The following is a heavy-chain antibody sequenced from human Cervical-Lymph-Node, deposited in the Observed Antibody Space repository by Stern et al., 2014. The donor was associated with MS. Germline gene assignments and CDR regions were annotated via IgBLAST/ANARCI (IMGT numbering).Heavy chain of an antibody. CDR3: ARTEDRGGGYFDS. D-gene: IGHD3-10*01. Sequence: QVQLQESGPGLVKPSQTLSLTCTVSGGSISSGGYYWSWVRQLPGKGLEWIGYINYSGTTYYKPSLKSRVTISIDTSKSQFSLKLTSMTAADTAVYYCARTEDRGGGYFDSWGQGTLVTVSS. J-gene: IGHJ4*02. V-gene: IGHV4-30-4*01. CDR2: INYSGTT. CDR1: GGSISSGGYY.